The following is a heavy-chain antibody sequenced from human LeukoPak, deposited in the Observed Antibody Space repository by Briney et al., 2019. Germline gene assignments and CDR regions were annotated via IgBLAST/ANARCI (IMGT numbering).Heavy chain of an antibody. V-gene: IGHV4-34*01. CDR3: ARVHRPGPLWFGEFTPGGYSWFDP. Sequence: SETLSLTCAVYGGSFSGYYRSWIRQPPGKGLEWTGEINHSGSTNYNPSLKSRVTISVDTSKNQFSLKLSSVTAADTAVYYCARVHRPGPLWFGEFTPGGYSWFDPWGQGTLVTVSS. CDR1: GGSFSGYY. J-gene: IGHJ5*02. CDR2: INHSGST. D-gene: IGHD3-10*01.